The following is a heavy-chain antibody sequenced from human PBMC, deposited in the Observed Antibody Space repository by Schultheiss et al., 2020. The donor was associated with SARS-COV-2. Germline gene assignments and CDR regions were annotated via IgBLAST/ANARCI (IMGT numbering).Heavy chain of an antibody. CDR1: GGSISSSSYY. Sequence: SETLSLTCTVSGGSISSSSYYWGWIRQPPGKGLEWIGEITHSGSTNYNPSLKSRVTISVDTSKNQFSLKLSSVTAADTAVYYCARGTHWFDPWGQGTLVTVSS. CDR2: ITHSGST. J-gene: IGHJ5*02. CDR3: ARGTHWFDP. V-gene: IGHV4-39*07.